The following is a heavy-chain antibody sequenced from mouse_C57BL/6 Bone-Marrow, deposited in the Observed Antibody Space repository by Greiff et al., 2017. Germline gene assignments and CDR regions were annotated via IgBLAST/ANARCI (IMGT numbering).Heavy chain of an antibody. CDR1: GYTFTSYG. CDR2: IYPRSGNT. V-gene: IGHV1-81*01. CDR3: ATTMITTGIYYAKDY. Sequence: QVQLKESGAELARPGASVKLSCKASGYTFTSYGISWVKQRTGQGLEWIGEIYPRSGNTYYNEKFKGKATLTADKSSSTAYMELRSLTSEDSAVYFCATTMITTGIYYAKDYWGQGTSVTVSS. J-gene: IGHJ4*01. D-gene: IGHD2-4*01.